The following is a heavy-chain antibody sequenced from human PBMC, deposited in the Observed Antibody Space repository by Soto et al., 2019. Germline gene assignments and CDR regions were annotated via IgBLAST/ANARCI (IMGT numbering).Heavy chain of an antibody. CDR3: ASRTIFSSLTHTYYYGMDV. D-gene: IGHD3-3*01. V-gene: IGHV1-69*12. CDR1: GGTFSSYA. Sequence: QVQLVQSGAEVKKPGSSVKVSCKASGGTFSSYAISWVRQAPGQGLEWMGGIIPIFGTANYAQKFQGRVTITADETTSTAYMELSSLRYEDTAVYYCASRTIFSSLTHTYYYGMDVWGQGTTVTVSS. J-gene: IGHJ6*02. CDR2: IIPIFGTA.